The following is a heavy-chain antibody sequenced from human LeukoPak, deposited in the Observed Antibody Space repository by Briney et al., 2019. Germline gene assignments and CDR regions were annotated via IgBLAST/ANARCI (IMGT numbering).Heavy chain of an antibody. D-gene: IGHD3-22*01. Sequence: GGSLRLSCAASGFTFSSYEMNWVRQAPGKGLEWVSYISSSGSTIYYADSVKGRFTISRDNSKNTLYLQMNSLRAEDTAVYYCAYDYYDSSGQPLWGQGTLVTVSS. CDR2: ISSSGSTI. CDR3: AYDYYDSSGQPL. V-gene: IGHV3-48*03. J-gene: IGHJ4*02. CDR1: GFTFSSYE.